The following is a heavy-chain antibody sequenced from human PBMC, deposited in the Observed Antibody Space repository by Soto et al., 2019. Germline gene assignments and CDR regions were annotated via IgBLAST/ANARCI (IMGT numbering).Heavy chain of an antibody. J-gene: IGHJ6*02. CDR3: AGPRAYDSSGYYYGYGMDV. Sequence: ESGGGLVKPGGSLRLSCAASGFTFSSYSMNWVRQAPGKGLEWVSSISSSSSYIYYADSVKGRFTISRDNAKNSLYLQMNSLRAEDTAVYYCAGPRAYDSSGYYYGYGMDVWGQGTTVTVSS. V-gene: IGHV3-21*01. CDR2: ISSSSSYI. CDR1: GFTFSSYS. D-gene: IGHD3-22*01.